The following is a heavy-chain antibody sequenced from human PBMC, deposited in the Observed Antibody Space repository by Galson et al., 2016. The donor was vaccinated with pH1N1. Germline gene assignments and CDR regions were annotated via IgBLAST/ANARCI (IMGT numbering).Heavy chain of an antibody. D-gene: IGHD3-16*01. V-gene: IGHV3-43*01. J-gene: IGHJ6*02. CDR2: VSWDGGST. Sequence: LRLSCAASGFTFHDYTMHWVRQTPGKGLEWVSLVSWDGGSTYYADYVKGRFTVSRDNSKNSLNLQMNSQRSEDTALYYCAKEIQRGSYGMDVWGRGTTVTVSS. CDR3: AKEIQRGSYGMDV. CDR1: GFTFHDYT.